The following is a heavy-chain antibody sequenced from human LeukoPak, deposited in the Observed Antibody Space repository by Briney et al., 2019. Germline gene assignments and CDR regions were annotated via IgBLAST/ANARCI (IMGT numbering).Heavy chain of an antibody. V-gene: IGHV3-33*01. D-gene: IGHD3-9*01. Sequence: SGGSLRLSCAASGFAFSSYGMHWVRQAPGKGLEWVAVIWYDGSNKYYADSVKGRFTISRDNSKNTLYLQMNSLRAEDTAVYYCARDYSILTGYFLWGQGTLVTVSS. CDR2: IWYDGSNK. J-gene: IGHJ4*02. CDR3: ARDYSILTGYFL. CDR1: GFAFSSYG.